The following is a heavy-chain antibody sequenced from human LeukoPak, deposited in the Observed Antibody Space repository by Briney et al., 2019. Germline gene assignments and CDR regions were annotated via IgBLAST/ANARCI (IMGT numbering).Heavy chain of an antibody. Sequence: PGGSLRLSCAASGFTFRIYAMSWVRQAPGKGLEWVSGISGSGGGTYHADSVKGRFSISRDNSKNTLYLQMNSLRAEDTAVYYCAKSYFYVSIGYFYNWGQGTLVTSPQ. CDR1: GFTFRIYA. CDR2: ISGSGGGT. J-gene: IGHJ4*02. V-gene: IGHV3-23*01. CDR3: AKSYFYVSIGYFYN. D-gene: IGHD3-22*01.